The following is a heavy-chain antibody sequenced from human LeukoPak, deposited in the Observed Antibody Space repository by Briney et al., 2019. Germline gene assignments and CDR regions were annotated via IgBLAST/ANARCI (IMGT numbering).Heavy chain of an antibody. Sequence: TGGSLRLSCAASGLTFSSYAMTWVRQAPGKGLEWISAISGSASSISYADSVKGRFTISRDNSKNTLFLQMNSLRAEDTAIYYCARNTSGFKLGDAFDIWGQGAMVTVS. CDR3: ARNTSGFKLGDAFDI. J-gene: IGHJ3*02. D-gene: IGHD3-22*01. CDR1: GLTFSSYA. V-gene: IGHV3-23*01. CDR2: ISGSASSI.